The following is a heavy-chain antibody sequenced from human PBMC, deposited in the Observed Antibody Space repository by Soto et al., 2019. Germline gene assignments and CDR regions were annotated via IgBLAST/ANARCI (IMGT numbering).Heavy chain of an antibody. CDR1: GGPISSYY. CDR2: IYYSGST. V-gene: IGHV4-59*01. Sequence: SETLSLTCTVSGGPISSYYWSWIRQPPGKGLEWIGYIYYSGSTNYNPSLKSRVTISVDTSKNQFSLKLSSVTAADTAVYYCARMDYDSGNSYNGDGTNWFDPWGQGTLVTVSS. J-gene: IGHJ5*02. CDR3: ARMDYDSGNSYNGDGTNWFDP. D-gene: IGHD3-10*01.